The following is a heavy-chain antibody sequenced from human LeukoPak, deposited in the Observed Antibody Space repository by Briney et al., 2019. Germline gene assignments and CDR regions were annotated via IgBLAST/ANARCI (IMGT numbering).Heavy chain of an antibody. V-gene: IGHV3-21*01. D-gene: IGHD6-19*01. CDR3: ARLGYSSGWYYDY. Sequence: KPGGSLRLSCAASGFTFSSYIMNWVRQAPGKGLEWVSSIGGSSSYIYYPDPLKGRFTISRDDAKNSLYLQMNSLRAEDTAVYYCARLGYSSGWYYDYWGQGTLVTVSS. J-gene: IGHJ4*02. CDR1: GFTFSSYI. CDR2: IGGSSSYI.